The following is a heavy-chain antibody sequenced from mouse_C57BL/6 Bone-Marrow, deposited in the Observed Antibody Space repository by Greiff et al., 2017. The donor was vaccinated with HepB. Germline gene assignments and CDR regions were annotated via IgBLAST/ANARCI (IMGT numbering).Heavy chain of an antibody. CDR2: IDPNSGGT. V-gene: IGHV1-72*01. CDR1: GYTFTSYW. D-gene: IGHD2-3*01. J-gene: IGHJ4*01. CDR3: AGRGYDGYYGAMDY. Sequence: VQLQQPGAELVKPGASVKLSCKASGYTFTSYWMPWVKQRPGRGLEWIGRIDPNSGGTTYNEKLKSKATLTVDKPSSTAYMQLSSLTSEDSAVYYCAGRGYDGYYGAMDYWGQGTSVTVSS.